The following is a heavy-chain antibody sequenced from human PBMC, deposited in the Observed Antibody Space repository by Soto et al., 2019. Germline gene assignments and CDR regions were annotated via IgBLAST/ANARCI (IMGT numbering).Heavy chain of an antibody. CDR2: LSESGAGT. V-gene: IGHV3-23*01. CDR3: STLPNWNAAY. J-gene: IGHJ4*02. D-gene: IGHD1-1*01. Sequence: GKSLEWVSGLSESGAGTTYADSVKGRFTISRDNSKNTLYLQMNSLRADDTAVSYISTLPNWNAAYWGQGP.